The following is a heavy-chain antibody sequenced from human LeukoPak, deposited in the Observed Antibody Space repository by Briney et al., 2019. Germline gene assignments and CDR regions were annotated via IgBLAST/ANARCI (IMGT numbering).Heavy chain of an antibody. D-gene: IGHD3-22*01. CDR1: AASISNYY. J-gene: IGHJ4*02. CDR2: ISTSGST. V-gene: IGHV4-4*09. Sequence: PSETLSLTCAVSAASISNYYWSWIRQAPGKGLEWIGYISTSGSTNCNPSLKSRVSISLDTSKNRFSLNLNFVTAADTAVYYCASPRSGYRYTFDYWGQGALVTVSS. CDR3: ASPRSGYRYTFDY.